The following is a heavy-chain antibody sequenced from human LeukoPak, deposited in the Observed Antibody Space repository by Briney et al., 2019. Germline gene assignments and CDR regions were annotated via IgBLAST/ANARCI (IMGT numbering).Heavy chain of an antibody. CDR2: INPNSGGT. Sequence: ASVKVSCKASGYTFTGYYMHWVRQAPGQGLERMGWINPNSGGTNYAQKFQGRVTMTRDTSISTAYMELSRLRSDDTAVYYCARRRAPGYYYMDVWGKGTTVTVSS. D-gene: IGHD3-10*01. CDR3: ARRRAPGYYYMDV. J-gene: IGHJ6*03. V-gene: IGHV1-2*02. CDR1: GYTFTGYY.